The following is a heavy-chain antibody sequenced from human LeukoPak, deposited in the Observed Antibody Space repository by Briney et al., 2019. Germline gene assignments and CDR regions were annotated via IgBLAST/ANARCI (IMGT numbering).Heavy chain of an antibody. D-gene: IGHD3-3*01. J-gene: IGHJ4*02. CDR2: IRSKAYGGTT. V-gene: IGHV3-49*04. CDR1: GFTFGDYA. Sequence: GGSLRLSCTASGFTFGDYAMSWVRQAPGKGLEWVGFIRSKAYGGTTEYAASVKGRFTISRDDSKSIAYLQMNSLKTEDTAVYYCTGSGYYHTPIDYWGQGTLVTVSS. CDR3: TGSGYYHTPIDY.